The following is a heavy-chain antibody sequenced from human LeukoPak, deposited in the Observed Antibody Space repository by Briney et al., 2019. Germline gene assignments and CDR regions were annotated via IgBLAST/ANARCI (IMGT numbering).Heavy chain of an antibody. D-gene: IGHD1/OR15-1a*01. CDR3: ARDEQGTRSDY. CDR2: IYHNGRT. CDR1: GASFSNDY. V-gene: IGHV4-59*12. J-gene: IGHJ4*02. Sequence: PSETLSLTCTVSGASFSNDYWSWVRQAPGKGLEWIGYIYHNGRTNYSPSLKSRIIMSIDTSQNQFSLKVNSVTAADTAVYYCARDEQGTRSDYWGQGTLVTVAS.